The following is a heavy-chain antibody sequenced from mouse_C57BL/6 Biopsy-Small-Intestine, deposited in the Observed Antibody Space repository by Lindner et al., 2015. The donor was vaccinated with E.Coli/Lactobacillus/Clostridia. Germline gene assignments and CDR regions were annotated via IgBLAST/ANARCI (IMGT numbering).Heavy chain of an antibody. CDR1: GYTFTNYW. V-gene: IGHV1-55*01. CDR2: IYPGSGSA. J-gene: IGHJ4*01. Sequence: VQLQESGAELVKPGASVKMSCKASGYTFTNYWMTWVRQRPGQGPEWIGDIYPGSGSAHYNEKFKSKATLTGDTSSNTVYMHLNSLTSEDSAVYYCALYDRDFAMDYWGQGTSVTVSS. D-gene: IGHD2-12*01. CDR3: ALYDRDFAMDY.